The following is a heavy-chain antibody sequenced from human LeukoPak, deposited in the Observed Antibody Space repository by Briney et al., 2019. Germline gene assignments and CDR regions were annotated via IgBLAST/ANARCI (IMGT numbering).Heavy chain of an antibody. J-gene: IGHJ4*02. CDR1: GGSISSSSYY. D-gene: IGHD5-18*01. CDR3: RCYGLKYYFDY. V-gene: IGHV4-39*07. Sequence: SETLSLTCTVSGGSISSSSYYWGWIRQPPGKGLEWIGSIYYSGSTYYNPSLKSRVTISVDTSKNQFSLKLSSVTAADTAVYYCRCYGLKYYFDYWGQGTLVTVSS. CDR2: IYYSGST.